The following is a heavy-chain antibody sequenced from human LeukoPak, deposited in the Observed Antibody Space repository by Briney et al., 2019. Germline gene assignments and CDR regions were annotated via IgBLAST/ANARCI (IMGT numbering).Heavy chain of an antibody. Sequence: ASVKVSCKASGYSSNTYGFTWVRQAPGQGLQWIGWISGNNDYTQYAHNLQGRVTMTTDTSTSTSYMELRSLRPDDTAVYYCANVAKGRYFFYYMDVWGTGTTVTVSS. V-gene: IGHV1-18*01. CDR3: ANVAKGRYFFYYMDV. CDR1: GYSSNTYG. J-gene: IGHJ6*03. D-gene: IGHD3-9*01. CDR2: ISGNNDYT.